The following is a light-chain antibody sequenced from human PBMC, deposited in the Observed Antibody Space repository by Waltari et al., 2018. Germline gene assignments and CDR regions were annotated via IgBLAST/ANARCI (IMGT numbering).Light chain of an antibody. V-gene: IGLV3-1*01. CDR3: QACDSGTV. J-gene: IGLJ3*02. CDR2: QNS. Sequence: SSELTQPPPVALSPGQTASITCSGAESDHSSAHLYQQKQGRYPVLVIQQNSKGPSGIPDRFSGSESGKPATLTISGTQAMDEADYYCQACDSGTVFCGGTKLTVL. CDR1: ESDHSS.